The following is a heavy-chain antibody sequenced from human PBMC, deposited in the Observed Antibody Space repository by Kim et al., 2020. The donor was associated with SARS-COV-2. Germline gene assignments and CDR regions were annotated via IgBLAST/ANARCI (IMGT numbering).Heavy chain of an antibody. J-gene: IGHJ4*02. Sequence: GGSLRLSCAASGFTFSSYSMNWVRQAPGKGLEWVSYISSSSSTIYYADSVKGRFTISRDNAKNSLYLQMNSLRDEDTAVYYCARDRRDYYYDSSGYYFWGQGTLVTVSS. CDR1: GFTFSSYS. CDR2: ISSSSSTI. CDR3: ARDRRDYYYDSSGYYF. D-gene: IGHD3-22*01. V-gene: IGHV3-48*02.